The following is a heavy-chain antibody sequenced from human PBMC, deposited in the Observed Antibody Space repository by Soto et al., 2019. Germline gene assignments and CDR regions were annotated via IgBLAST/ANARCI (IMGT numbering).Heavy chain of an antibody. Sequence: EVQLVESGGGLVQPGRSLRLSCAASGFTFDDYAMHWVRQAPGKGLEWVSGISWNSGSIGYADSVKGRFTISRDNAKDSLYLQMNSLGGEDTALYYCVKGIYYSSSSGVDYWGQGTLVAVSS. V-gene: IGHV3-9*01. CDR3: VKGIYYSSSSGVDY. J-gene: IGHJ4*02. D-gene: IGHD6-6*01. CDR2: ISWNSGSI. CDR1: GFTFDDYA.